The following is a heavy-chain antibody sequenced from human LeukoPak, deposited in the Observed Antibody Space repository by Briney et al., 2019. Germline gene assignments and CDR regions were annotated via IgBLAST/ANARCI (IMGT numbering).Heavy chain of an antibody. J-gene: IGHJ4*02. CDR3: AHIDSDVALVRGVPDY. D-gene: IGHD3-10*01. V-gene: IGHV2-5*02. CDR2: ICWGDNK. CDR1: GFSLSTSGVA. Sequence: ESGPTLVKPTQALTLTFTFSGFSLSTSGVAVGWIRQPPGKALEWLRLICWGDNKHYSPSLKSRLAITKDTSKNQVVLTMTNLDPVDTATYYCAHIDSDVALVRGVPDYWGQGTLVTVSS.